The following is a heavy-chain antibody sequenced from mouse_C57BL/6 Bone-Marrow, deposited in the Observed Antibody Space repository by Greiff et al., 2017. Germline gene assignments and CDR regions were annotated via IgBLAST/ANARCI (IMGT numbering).Heavy chain of an antibody. CDR1: GYTFTNYW. Sequence: VKLMESGAELVRPGTSVKMSCKASGYTFTNYWIGWAKQRPGHGLEWIGDIYPGGGYTNYNEKFKGKATLTADKSSSTAYMQFSSLTSEDSAIYYCARRYGSSFDYWGQGTTLTVSS. J-gene: IGHJ2*01. CDR2: IYPGGGYT. V-gene: IGHV1-63*01. CDR3: ARRYGSSFDY. D-gene: IGHD1-1*01.